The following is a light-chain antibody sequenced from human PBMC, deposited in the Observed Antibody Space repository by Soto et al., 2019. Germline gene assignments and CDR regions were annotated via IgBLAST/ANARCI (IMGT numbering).Light chain of an antibody. J-gene: IGLJ1*01. CDR1: SSDVGNYNR. Sequence: QSALTQPASVSGSPGQSITISCTGTSSDVGNYNRVSWYQQHPGKAPKLMIYEGNKRPSGVSNRFSGSQSGNTASLTISGLQAEDEADYYCCSKPGSTIFYVFGTGTKLTVL. CDR3: CSKPGSTIFYV. CDR2: EGN. V-gene: IGLV2-23*01.